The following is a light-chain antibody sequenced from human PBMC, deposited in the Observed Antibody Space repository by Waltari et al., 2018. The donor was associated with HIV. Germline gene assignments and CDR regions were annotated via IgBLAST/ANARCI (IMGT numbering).Light chain of an antibody. CDR1: GPDLGNY. Sequence: SALIQPASVSGSPGQSVTISCTRTGPDLGNYVAWYQQFAGKAPQLILFKVNSRPSGVSFRFSGFKSGDTASLTISGLQPEHEATYYCTSLGDTNSILFGGGTLLTVL. J-gene: IGLJ2*01. CDR2: KVN. V-gene: IGLV2-14*01. CDR3: TSLGDTNSIL.